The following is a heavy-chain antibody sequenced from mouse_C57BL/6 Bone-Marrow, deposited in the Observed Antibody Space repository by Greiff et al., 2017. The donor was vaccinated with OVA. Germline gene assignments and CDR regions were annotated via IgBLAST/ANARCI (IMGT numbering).Heavy chain of an antibody. CDR1: GFTFSSYG. CDR2: ISSGGSYT. V-gene: IGHV5-6*01. D-gene: IGHD1-1*01. CDR3: AIITAVPGFAY. J-gene: IGHJ3*01. Sequence: EVNVVESGGDLVKPGGSLKLSCAASGFTFSSYGMSWVRQTPDKRLEWVATISSGGSYTYYPDSVKGRFTISRDNAKNTLYLQMSSLKSEDTAMYYCAIITAVPGFAYWGQGTLVTVSA.